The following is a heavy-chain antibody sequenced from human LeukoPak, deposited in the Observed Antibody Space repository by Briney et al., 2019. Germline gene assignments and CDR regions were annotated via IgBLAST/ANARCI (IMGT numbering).Heavy chain of an antibody. V-gene: IGHV1-69*13. J-gene: IGHJ4*02. CDR2: IIPIFGTA. CDR3: ARGYCSGGSCYSVSLDY. D-gene: IGHD2-15*01. CDR1: GGTFSSYA. Sequence: GASVTVSCKASGGTFSSYAISWVRQAPGQGLEWMGGIIPIFGTANYAQKFQGRVTITADEFTSTAYMELSSLRSEDTAVYYCARGYCSGGSCYSVSLDYWGQGTLVTVSS.